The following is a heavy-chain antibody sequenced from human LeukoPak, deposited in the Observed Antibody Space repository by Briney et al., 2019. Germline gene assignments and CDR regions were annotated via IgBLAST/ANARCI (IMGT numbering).Heavy chain of an antibody. V-gene: IGHV3-43*01. CDR1: GFTFEDFT. CDR2: ITWDGQNI. CDR3: SKGDDRYGFDY. J-gene: IGHJ4*02. D-gene: IGHD5-18*01. Sequence: GGSLRLSCAASGFTFEDFTMHWVRHAPGKALEWVSLITWDGQNIEYQDSVKGRFTISRDNSENSLYLQMKSLKTEDTALYFCSKGDDRYGFDYWGQGTLVTVSS.